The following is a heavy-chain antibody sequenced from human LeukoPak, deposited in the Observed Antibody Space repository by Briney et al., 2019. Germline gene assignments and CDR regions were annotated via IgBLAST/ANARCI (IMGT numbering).Heavy chain of an antibody. D-gene: IGHD4-11*01. CDR2: IYYSGST. J-gene: IGHJ5*02. CDR3: ARAINDYSNYEVLTDNWFDP. Sequence: PSETLSLTCTVSGGSISSSSYYWGWIRQPPGKGLEWIGSIYYSGSTYYNPSLKSRVTISVDTSKNHFSLKLSSVTAADTAVYYCARAINDYSNYEVLTDNWFDPWGQGTLVTVSS. CDR1: GGSISSSSYY. V-gene: IGHV4-39*07.